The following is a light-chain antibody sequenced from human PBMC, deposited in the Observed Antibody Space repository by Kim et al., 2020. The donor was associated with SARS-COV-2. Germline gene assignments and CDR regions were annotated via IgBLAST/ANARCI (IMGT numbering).Light chain of an antibody. CDR1: SNNVGNRG. CDR3: SAWDTSLSAWV. Sequence: QTATLTCPGNSNNVGNRGAAWLQHHQGHPPKLLSYRNNNRPSGISERFAASRSGNTASLTITTLQPEDEADYYCSAWDTSLSAWVLGGGTKLTVL. J-gene: IGLJ3*02. CDR2: RNN. V-gene: IGLV10-54*01.